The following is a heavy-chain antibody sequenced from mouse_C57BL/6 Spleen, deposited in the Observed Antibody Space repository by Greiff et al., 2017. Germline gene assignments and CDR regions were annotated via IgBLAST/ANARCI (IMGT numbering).Heavy chain of an antibody. CDR2: IDPETGGT. Sequence: QVQLQQSGAELVRPGASVTLSCKASGYTFTDYEMHWVKQTPVHGLEWIGAIDPETGGTAYNQKFKGKAILTADKSSSTAYMELRSLTSEDSAVSYCTRSGYGNPYYYWGQGTTLTVSS. V-gene: IGHV1-15*01. CDR3: TRSGYGNPYYY. D-gene: IGHD2-1*01. J-gene: IGHJ2*01. CDR1: GYTFTDYE.